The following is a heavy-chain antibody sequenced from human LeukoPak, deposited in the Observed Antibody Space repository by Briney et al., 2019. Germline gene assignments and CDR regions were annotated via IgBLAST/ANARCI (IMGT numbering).Heavy chain of an antibody. CDR2: IKQDGSEK. CDR3: ARSDCGSDGCKLLNY. J-gene: IGHJ4*02. Sequence: GGSLRLSCAASGFTFSSYWMSWVRQAPGKGLEWVANIKQDGSEKYYVDSVKGRFTISRDNFKNTVSLQMINLRAEDTAVYFCARSDCGSDGCKLLNYWGQGVLVTVSS. CDR1: GFTFSSYW. D-gene: IGHD2-21*01. V-gene: IGHV3-7*03.